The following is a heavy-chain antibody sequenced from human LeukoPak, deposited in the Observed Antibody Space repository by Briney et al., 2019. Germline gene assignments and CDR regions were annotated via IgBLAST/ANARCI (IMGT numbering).Heavy chain of an antibody. CDR3: AKDLPPSNGFWSGYFDY. D-gene: IGHD3-3*01. CDR1: GFTFSSYV. J-gene: IGHJ4*02. V-gene: IGHV3-23*01. CDR2: LSGGAYST. Sequence: GGSLRLSCAASGFTFSSYVMSWVRQAPGKGLEWVSALSGGAYSTYYADSVKGRFTISRDNSKNTLYLQMNSLRAEDTALYYCAKDLPPSNGFWSGYFDYWGQGTLVTVSS.